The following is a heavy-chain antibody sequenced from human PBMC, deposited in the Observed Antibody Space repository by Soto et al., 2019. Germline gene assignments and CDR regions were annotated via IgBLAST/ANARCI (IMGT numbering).Heavy chain of an antibody. J-gene: IGHJ4*02. CDR3: ARAWYSSGWYLGTSS. V-gene: IGHV3-21*01. CDR1: GFTFSSYG. CDR2: ISSSSSYI. D-gene: IGHD6-19*01. Sequence: SLRLSCAASGFTFSSYGMNWVRQAPGKGLEWVSSISSSSSYIYYADSVKGRFTISRDNAKNSLYLQMNSLRAEDTAVYYCARAWYSSGWYLGTSSWGQGTLVTVSS.